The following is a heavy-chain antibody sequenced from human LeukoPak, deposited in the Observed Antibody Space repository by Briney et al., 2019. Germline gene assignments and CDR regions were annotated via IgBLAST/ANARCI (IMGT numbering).Heavy chain of an antibody. CDR1: GGSFSGYY. J-gene: IGHJ4*02. CDR2: INHSGST. CDR3: ARGVLNYCSRGIFDY. D-gene: IGHD2-21*01. Sequence: SETLSLTCAVYGGSFSGYYWSWIRQPPGKGLEWIGEINHSGSTNYNPSLKSRVTISVDTSKNQFSLKLSSVTAADTAVYYCARGVLNYCSRGIFDYWGQGTLVTVSS. V-gene: IGHV4-34*01.